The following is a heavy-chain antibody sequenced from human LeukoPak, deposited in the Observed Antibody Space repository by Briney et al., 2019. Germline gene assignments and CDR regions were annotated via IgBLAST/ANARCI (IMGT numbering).Heavy chain of an antibody. CDR2: IYPDDSKT. J-gene: IGHJ6*04. V-gene: IGHV5-51*01. CDR3: ARSRFGGYAMDV. Sequence: GESLKISCKASGYPFPSYWIGWVRQMPGKGLEWMGLIYPDDSKTKYGSSFRGLVTMSADKTITTAYLQWSSLEASDTAIYYCARSRFGGYAMDVWGKGTTVTVAS. CDR1: GYPFPSYW. D-gene: IGHD3-10*01.